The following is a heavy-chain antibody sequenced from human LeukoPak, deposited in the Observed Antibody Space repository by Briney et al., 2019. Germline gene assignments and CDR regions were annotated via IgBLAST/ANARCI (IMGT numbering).Heavy chain of an antibody. CDR2: IYYSGST. Sequence: SETLSLTCTVSGGSISSYYWSWIRQPPGKGLEWIGYIYYSGSTNYNPSLKSRVTISVDTSKNQFSLKLSSVTAADTAVYYCARQVRPYSSAWYFWFDPWGQGTLVTVSS. D-gene: IGHD6-19*01. CDR1: GGSISSYY. J-gene: IGHJ5*02. V-gene: IGHV4-59*08. CDR3: ARQVRPYSSAWYFWFDP.